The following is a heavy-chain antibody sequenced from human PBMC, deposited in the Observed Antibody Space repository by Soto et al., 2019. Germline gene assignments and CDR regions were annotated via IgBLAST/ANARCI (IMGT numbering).Heavy chain of an antibody. J-gene: IGHJ6*03. D-gene: IGHD3-16*01. CDR3: ARDKRPVGEYYYYMDV. CDR2: IYSGGST. V-gene: IGHV3-66*01. Sequence: GGSLRLSCAASGFTVSSNYMSWVRQAPGKGLEWVSVIYSGGSTYYADSVKGRFTISRDNSKNTLYLQMNSLRAEDTAVYYCARDKRPVGEYYYYMDVWGKGTTVTVSS. CDR1: GFTVSSNY.